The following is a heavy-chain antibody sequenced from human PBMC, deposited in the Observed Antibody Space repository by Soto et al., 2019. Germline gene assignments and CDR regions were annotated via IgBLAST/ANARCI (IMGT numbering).Heavy chain of an antibody. CDR2: IDPSDSYT. J-gene: IGHJ2*01. CDR1: GYSFTSYW. V-gene: IGHV5-10-1*01. Sequence: RGESLKISCKGSGYSFTSYWISWVRQMPGKGLEWMGRIDPSDSYTNYSPSFQGHVTISADKSISTAYLQWSSLKASDTAMYYCARSGIYSSGWSIRARRYWYFDHWGRGTLVTLCS. CDR3: ARSGIYSSGWSIRARRYWYFDH. D-gene: IGHD6-19*01.